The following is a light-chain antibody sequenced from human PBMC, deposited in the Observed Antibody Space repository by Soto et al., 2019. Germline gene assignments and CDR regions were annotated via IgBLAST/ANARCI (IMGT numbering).Light chain of an antibody. CDR1: HSVSSSY. J-gene: IGKJ1*01. V-gene: IGKV3-20*01. Sequence: EIVLTQSPGTLSLSPGEGATLSCRASHSVSSSYLAWYQQKPGQPPRLLIYGASSRATGIPDRFSGSGSGTDFTLTISRLEPEDFAVYYCQQYGSSPRTFGQGTKVEIK. CDR2: GAS. CDR3: QQYGSSPRT.